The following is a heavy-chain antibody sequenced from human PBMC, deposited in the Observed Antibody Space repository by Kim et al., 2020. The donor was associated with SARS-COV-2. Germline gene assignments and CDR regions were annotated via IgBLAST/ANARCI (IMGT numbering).Heavy chain of an antibody. D-gene: IGHD3-22*01. J-gene: IGHJ6*02. CDR2: IKQDGSEK. CDR3: ANLKRIVGYYYDSSGYYSYGMDV. CDR1: GFTFSSYW. Sequence: GGSLRLSCAASGFTFSSYWMSWVRQAPGKGLEWVANIKQDGSEKYYVDSVKGRFTISRDNAKNSLYLQMNSLRAEDTAVYYCANLKRIVGYYYDSSGYYSYGMDVWGQGTTVTVSS. V-gene: IGHV3-7*01.